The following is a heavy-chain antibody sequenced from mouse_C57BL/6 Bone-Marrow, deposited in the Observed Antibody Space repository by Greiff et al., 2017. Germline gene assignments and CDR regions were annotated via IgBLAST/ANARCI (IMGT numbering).Heavy chain of an antibody. Sequence: VQLQQSGAELVRPGTSVKMSCKASGYTFTNYWIGWAKQRPGHGLEWIGDIYPGGGYTNYNEKFKGKATLTADKSSSTAYMQFSSLTSEDSAISYCARLFSIYAMDYWGQGTSVTVSS. CDR1: GYTFTNYW. CDR2: IYPGGGYT. V-gene: IGHV1-63*01. J-gene: IGHJ4*01. CDR3: ARLFSIYAMDY.